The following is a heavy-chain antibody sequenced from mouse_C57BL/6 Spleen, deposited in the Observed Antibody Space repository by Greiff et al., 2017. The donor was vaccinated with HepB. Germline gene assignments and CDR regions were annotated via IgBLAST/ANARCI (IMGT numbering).Heavy chain of an antibody. CDR1: GYTFTSYW. Sequence: QVQLQQPGAELVKPGASVKLSCKASGYTFTSYWMHWVKQRPGQGLEWIGMIHPNSGSTNYNEKFKSKATLTVDKSSSTADLQLISLTSEDAAVYDCARSAYYGYDDWFAYWGQVTLVTVSA. CDR2: IHPNSGST. J-gene: IGHJ3*01. CDR3: ARSAYYGYDDWFAY. V-gene: IGHV1-64*01. D-gene: IGHD2-9*01.